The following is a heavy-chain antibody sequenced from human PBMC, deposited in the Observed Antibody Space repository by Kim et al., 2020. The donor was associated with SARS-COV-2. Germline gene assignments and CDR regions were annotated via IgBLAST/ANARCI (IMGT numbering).Heavy chain of an antibody. D-gene: IGHD2-15*01. Sequence: GGSLRLSCAASGLTFSSYGMIWVRQAPGKGLEWVSAINAGGGSTFYAASVKGQFTISRDNSKNTLYLQMNSLRAEDTAVYYCARSSKLNYDHYVMDVWGQGTSVTVSS. CDR2: INAGGGST. CDR3: ARSSKLNYDHYVMDV. V-gene: IGHV3-23*01. CDR1: GLTFSSYG. J-gene: IGHJ6*02.